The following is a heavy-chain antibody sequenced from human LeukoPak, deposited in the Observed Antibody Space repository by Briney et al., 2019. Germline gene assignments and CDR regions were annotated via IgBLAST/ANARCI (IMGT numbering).Heavy chain of an antibody. D-gene: IGHD6-6*01. CDR3: ARGVRWFDP. CDR1: GGSFSGCY. J-gene: IGHJ5*02. CDR2: INHSGST. Sequence: SETLSLTCAVYGGSFSGCYWSWIRQPPGKGLEWIGEINHSGSTNYNPSLKSRVTISVDTSKNQFSLKLSSVTAADTAVYYCARGVRWFDPWGQGTLVTVSS. V-gene: IGHV4-34*01.